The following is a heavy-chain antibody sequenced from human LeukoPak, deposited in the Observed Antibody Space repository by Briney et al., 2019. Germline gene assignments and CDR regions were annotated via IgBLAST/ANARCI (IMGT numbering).Heavy chain of an antibody. CDR3: ARRGDYYGSGSYPFDY. V-gene: IGHV4-34*01. D-gene: IGHD3-10*01. CDR2: IDHSGST. Sequence: SETLSLTCAVYGESFSGYYWSWIRQPPGKGLEWIGEIDHSGSTNYNPSLKSRVTISVDTSRNQFSLNLGSVTAADTAFYYCARRGDYYGSGSYPFDYWGQGTLVTVSS. J-gene: IGHJ4*02. CDR1: GESFSGYY.